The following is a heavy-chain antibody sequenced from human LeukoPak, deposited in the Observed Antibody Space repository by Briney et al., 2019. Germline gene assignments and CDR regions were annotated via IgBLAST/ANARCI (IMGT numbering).Heavy chain of an antibody. D-gene: IGHD1-26*01. J-gene: IGHJ5*02. CDR2: IYSSGDI. CDR3: ARHVIYSGGYSYWFDP. Sequence: SETLSLTCTVPGGSINSYYWRWIWQPPGKGLEWIAFIYSSGDINYNPSLRSRASISLDTSKNLCSLRLSSGTAADTAVYYCARHVIYSGGYSYWFDPWGLGTLVTVSS. CDR1: GGSINSYY. V-gene: IGHV4-59*08.